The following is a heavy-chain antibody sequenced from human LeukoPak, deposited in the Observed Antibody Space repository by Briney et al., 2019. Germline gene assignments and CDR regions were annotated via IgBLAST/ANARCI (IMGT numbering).Heavy chain of an antibody. Sequence: ASVKVSCKASGYTFTAYYIHWVRQAPGQGLEWMGWLNPNSGGSNYAQRFQGRVTMSRDSSISTTYMGLSRLRSDDTAVYFCARGLYGCNSDYWGQGTLVTVSS. CDR1: GYTFTAYY. J-gene: IGHJ4*02. CDR3: ARGLYGCNSDY. CDR2: LNPNSGGS. D-gene: IGHD5-24*01. V-gene: IGHV1-2*02.